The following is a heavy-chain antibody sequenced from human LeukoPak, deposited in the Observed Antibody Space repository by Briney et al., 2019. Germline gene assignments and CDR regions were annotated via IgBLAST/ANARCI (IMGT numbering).Heavy chain of an antibody. D-gene: IGHD3-22*01. CDR3: ARGATYYYDSSGYGDI. Sequence: SVKVSCKASGGTFSSYAISWVRQAPGQGLEWMGGIIPIFGTANYAQKFQGRVTITADESTSTAYMELSSLRSEDTAVYYCARGATYYYDSSGYGDIWGQGTMVTGSS. CDR1: GGTFSSYA. CDR2: IIPIFGTA. V-gene: IGHV1-69*13. J-gene: IGHJ3*02.